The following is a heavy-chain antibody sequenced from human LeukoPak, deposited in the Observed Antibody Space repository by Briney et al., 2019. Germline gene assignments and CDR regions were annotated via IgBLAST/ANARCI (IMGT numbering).Heavy chain of an antibody. CDR1: GYTFTSYG. J-gene: IGHJ4*02. CDR2: ISAYNGNT. Sequence: ASVKVSCKASGYTFTSYGISWVRQAPGQGLEWMGWISAYNGNTNYAQKLQGRVTMTTDTSTSTAYMELRSLRSDDTAVYYCARAPGTHVPYYFDYWGQGTLVTVSS. CDR3: ARAPGTHVPYYFDY. V-gene: IGHV1-18*01. D-gene: IGHD1-1*01.